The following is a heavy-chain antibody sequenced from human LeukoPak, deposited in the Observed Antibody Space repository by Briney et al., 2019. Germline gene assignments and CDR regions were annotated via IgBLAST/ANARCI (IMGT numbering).Heavy chain of an antibody. Sequence: PGGSLRLSCAASGFTFSTYWMSWVRQTPGKGLQWVANIKQDGSEKYYVDSVKGRFTISRDNAKNSLHLQMNSLRAEDTAVYYCARDRPQQWLVRGQRGYYYYMDVWGKGTTVTISS. CDR2: IKQDGSEK. D-gene: IGHD6-19*01. CDR1: GFTFSTYW. J-gene: IGHJ6*03. V-gene: IGHV3-7*01. CDR3: ARDRPQQWLVRGQRGYYYYMDV.